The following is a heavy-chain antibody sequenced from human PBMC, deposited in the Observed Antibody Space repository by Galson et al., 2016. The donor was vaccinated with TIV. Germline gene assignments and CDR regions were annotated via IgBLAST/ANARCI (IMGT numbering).Heavy chain of an antibody. CDR3: VRLGAIYGNKYDSSTYYFDY. Sequence: QSGAEVKKPGESLKISCKGSGYSFTSYWIGWVRQVPGRGLEWVGVVYPSDSDTRYSPSFQGQVTISVDKSITTAYLQWGSLKASDTALYYCVRLGAIYGNKYDSSTYYFDYWGQGTLVTVSS. J-gene: IGHJ4*02. CDR2: VYPSDSDT. V-gene: IGHV5-51*01. CDR1: GYSFTSYW. D-gene: IGHD1/OR15-1a*01.